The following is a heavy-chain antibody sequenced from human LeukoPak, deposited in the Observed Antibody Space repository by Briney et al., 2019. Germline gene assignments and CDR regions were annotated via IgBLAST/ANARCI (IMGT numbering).Heavy chain of an antibody. J-gene: IGHJ4*02. D-gene: IGHD1-1*01. Sequence: GGSLRLSCAASGFTFSSYWMNWVRLAPGKGLEWVSSISSSSSYIYYSDSVKGRFTISRDNAKNSLYLQMNSLRADDTAVYYCARVTTGTGEYYFDYWGQGTLVTVSS. V-gene: IGHV3-21*01. CDR1: GFTFSSYW. CDR3: ARVTTGTGEYYFDY. CDR2: ISSSSSYI.